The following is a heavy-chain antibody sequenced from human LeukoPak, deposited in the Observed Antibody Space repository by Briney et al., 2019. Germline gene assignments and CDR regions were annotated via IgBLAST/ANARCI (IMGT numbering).Heavy chain of an antibody. J-gene: IGHJ6*03. V-gene: IGHV3-7*01. CDR1: GFTFSSYW. D-gene: IGHD5-12*01. CDR2: IKQDGSEK. CDR3: ARDRGYSGYAFPYYYMDV. Sequence: GGSLRLSCAASGFTFSSYWMSWVRQAPGKGLEWVANIKQDGSEKYYVDSVKGRFTISRDNAKNSLYLQMNSLRAEDTAVYYCARDRGYSGYAFPYYYMDVWGKGTTVTISS.